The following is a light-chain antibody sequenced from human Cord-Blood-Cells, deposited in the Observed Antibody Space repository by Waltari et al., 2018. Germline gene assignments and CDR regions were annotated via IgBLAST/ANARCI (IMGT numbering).Light chain of an antibody. CDR2: DVS. CDR3: SSYTSSSTL. CDR1: SSDVGGYNY. J-gene: IGLJ3*02. V-gene: IGLV2-14*01. Sequence: QSALTQPASVSGSPGQSITISCPGTSSDVGGYNYVSWYQPHPGKAPKLMIYDVSNRPSGVSNRFSGSKSGNTASLTISGLQAEDEADYYCSSYTSSSTLFGGGTKLTVL.